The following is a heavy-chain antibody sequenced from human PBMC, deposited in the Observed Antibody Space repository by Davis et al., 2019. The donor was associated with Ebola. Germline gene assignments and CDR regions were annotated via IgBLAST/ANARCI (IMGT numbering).Heavy chain of an antibody. CDR2: INSDGSST. V-gene: IGHV3-74*01. CDR1: GFTFSSYW. CDR3: AKRVSGYAFDY. Sequence: PGGSLRLSCAASGFTFSSYWMHWVRQAPGKGLVWVSRINSDGSSTSYADSVKGRFTISRDNSKNTLYLQMNSLRAEDTAIYYCAKRVSGYAFDYWGQGTLVTVSS. D-gene: IGHD3-10*01. J-gene: IGHJ4*02.